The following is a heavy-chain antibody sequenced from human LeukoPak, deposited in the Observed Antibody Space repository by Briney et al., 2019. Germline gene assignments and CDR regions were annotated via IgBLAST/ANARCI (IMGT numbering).Heavy chain of an antibody. J-gene: IGHJ5*02. Sequence: GASVKVSCKASGYTFTSYYMHWVRQAPGQGLEWMGIINPSGGSTSYAQKFQGRVTMTRDTSTSTVYMELSSLRSEDTAAYYCARGPYTPSPGIAAAYWFDPWGQGTLVTVSS. CDR2: INPSGGST. V-gene: IGHV1-46*01. CDR3: ARGPYTPSPGIAAAYWFDP. CDR1: GYTFTSYY. D-gene: IGHD6-13*01.